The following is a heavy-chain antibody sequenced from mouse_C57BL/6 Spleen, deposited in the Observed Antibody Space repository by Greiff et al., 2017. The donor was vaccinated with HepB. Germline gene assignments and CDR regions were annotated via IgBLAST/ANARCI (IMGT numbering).Heavy chain of an antibody. V-gene: IGHV5-17*01. J-gene: IGHJ4*01. CDR3: AGARGAMDY. CDR2: ISSGSSTI. CDR1: GFTFSDYG. Sequence: EVKLMESGGGLVKPGGSLKLSCAASGFTFSDYGMHWVRQAPEKGLEWVAYISSGSSTIYYADTVKGRFTISRDNAKNTLFLQMTSLRSEDTAMYYCAGARGAMDYWGQGTSVTVSS.